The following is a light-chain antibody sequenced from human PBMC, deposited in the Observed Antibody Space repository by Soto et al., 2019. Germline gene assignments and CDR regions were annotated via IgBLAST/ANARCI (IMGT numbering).Light chain of an antibody. V-gene: IGLV2-11*01. CDR1: SSDVGGYNY. CDR3: CSYAGSYTWV. Sequence: QSALTQPRSVSGSPGQSVTLSCTGTSSDVGGYNYVSWYQHHPGKAPKLMIYDVSKRPSGVPDRFSGSKSGNTASLTISGLQAEDEADYYCCSYAGSYTWVFGGGTKLTVL. J-gene: IGLJ3*02. CDR2: DVS.